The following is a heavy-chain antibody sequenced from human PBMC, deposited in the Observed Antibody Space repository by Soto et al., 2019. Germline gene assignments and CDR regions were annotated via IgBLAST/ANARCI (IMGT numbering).Heavy chain of an antibody. D-gene: IGHD3-9*01. CDR1: GASISNYY. CDR2: VYYSGTA. V-gene: IGHV4-59*01. CDR3: ASENLRWFDP. J-gene: IGHJ5*02. Sequence: PSETLSLTCTVSGASISNYYWSWIRQPPGKGLEWVGYVYYSGTASYNPSLQSRVAMSVDTSKKQISLTLSSVTAADTGVYYCASENLRWFDPWGQGTLVTVSS.